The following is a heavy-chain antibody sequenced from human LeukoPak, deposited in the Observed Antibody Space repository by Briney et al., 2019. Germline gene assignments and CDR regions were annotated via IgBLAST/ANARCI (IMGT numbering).Heavy chain of an antibody. CDR3: AKDARTYYYDSSGYYWDY. J-gene: IGHJ4*02. Sequence: GSLRLSCAASGFTFSNAWMSWVRQAPGKGLEWVANIKQDGSEKYYVDSVKGRFTISRDNAKNSLYLQMNSLRAEDTAVYYCAKDARTYYYDSSGYYWDYWGQGTLVTVSS. CDR1: GFTFSNAW. V-gene: IGHV3-7*03. CDR2: IKQDGSEK. D-gene: IGHD3-22*01.